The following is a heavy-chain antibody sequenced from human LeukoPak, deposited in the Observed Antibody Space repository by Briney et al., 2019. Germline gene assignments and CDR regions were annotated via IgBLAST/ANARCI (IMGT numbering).Heavy chain of an antibody. CDR2: MNPNSGNT. CDR1: GYTFTSYD. D-gene: IGHD6-13*01. Sequence: ASVKVSCKASGYTFTSYDINWVRQATGQGLEWMGWMNPNSGNTGYAQKFQGRDTMTRNTSISTAYMELSRLRSEDTAVYYCARGGEQQLDDAFDIWGQGTMVTVSS. V-gene: IGHV1-8*01. CDR3: ARGGEQQLDDAFDI. J-gene: IGHJ3*02.